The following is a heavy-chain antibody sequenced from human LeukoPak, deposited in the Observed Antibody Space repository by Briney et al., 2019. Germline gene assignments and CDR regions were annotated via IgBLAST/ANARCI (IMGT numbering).Heavy chain of an antibody. Sequence: GGSLRLSCAASGFTFDGHAMHWVRQAPGKGLEWVSGISYNSGSIAYADSVKGRFTISRDNAKNSLYLQMNSLRAEDTAVYYCARDTGYSSGWSSVGFDYWGQGTLVTVSS. CDR2: ISYNSGSI. CDR1: GFTFDGHA. D-gene: IGHD6-19*01. CDR3: ARDTGYSSGWSSVGFDY. V-gene: IGHV3-9*01. J-gene: IGHJ4*02.